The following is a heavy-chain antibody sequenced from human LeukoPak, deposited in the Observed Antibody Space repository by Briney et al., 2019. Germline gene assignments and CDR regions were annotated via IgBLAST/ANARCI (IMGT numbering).Heavy chain of an antibody. CDR1: GDSVSSSTTG. CDR3: VRGGGAFDI. CDR2: TYYRSKWYN. J-gene: IGHJ3*02. D-gene: IGHD1-26*01. Sequence: SQTLSLTCAISGDSVSSSTTGWNWIRQSPSRGLEWLGRTYYRSKWYNHYAPSVKNRITVNPDTSKNQFSLHLNSVTPEDTAVYYCVRGGGAFDIWGQGTMVTVSS. V-gene: IGHV6-1*01.